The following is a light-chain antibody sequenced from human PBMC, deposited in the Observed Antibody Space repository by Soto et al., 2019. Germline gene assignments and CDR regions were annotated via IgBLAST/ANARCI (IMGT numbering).Light chain of an antibody. V-gene: IGKV1-39*01. CDR1: HGINNN. CDR2: AAS. J-gene: IGKJ1*01. Sequence: DIQMTQSPSSLSASVGDRVTITCRASHGINNNLIWYQQKPGKAPKLLIFAASNLQSGVPSRFSGSGSGAHFTLTISSLQLEDFATYYCQQSYSSPPWTFGQGTKVEV. CDR3: QQSYSSPPWT.